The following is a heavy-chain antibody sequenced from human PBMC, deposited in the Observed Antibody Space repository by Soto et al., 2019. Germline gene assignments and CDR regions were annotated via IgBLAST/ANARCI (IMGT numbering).Heavy chain of an antibody. J-gene: IGHJ5*02. CDR1: GGAVSSGTYY. V-gene: IGHV4-61*01. CDR2: IYFTGST. Sequence: SESLSLTCTVSGGAVSSGTYYWSWIRQPPGKGLEWIGHIYFTGSTNYNPSLKSRVTMSLDTSRNQFSLKLSSVTAADTAVYYCTRGPPRVQWFDPWGLGTLVTVSS. CDR3: TRGPPRVQWFDP.